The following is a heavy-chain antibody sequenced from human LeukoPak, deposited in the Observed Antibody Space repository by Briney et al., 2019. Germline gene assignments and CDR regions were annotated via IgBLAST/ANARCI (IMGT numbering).Heavy chain of an antibody. J-gene: IGHJ4*02. D-gene: IGHD3-10*01. CDR1: GFAVSNTY. Sequence: GGSLRLSCAASGFAVSNTYMTWVRQAPGKGLEWISTIYSRGTTYYADSVKGRFSISRDTSTNTIYLQMIRLRTEDTALYYCAREPWFGATKLIDYWGQGTLVTVSS. CDR2: IYSRGTT. V-gene: IGHV3-53*01. CDR3: AREPWFGATKLIDY.